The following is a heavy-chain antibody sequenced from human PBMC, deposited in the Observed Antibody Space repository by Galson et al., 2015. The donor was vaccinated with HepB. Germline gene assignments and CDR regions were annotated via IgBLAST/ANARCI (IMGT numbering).Heavy chain of an antibody. CDR2: ISSSSSYI. J-gene: IGHJ3*02. CDR1: GFTFSSYS. CDR3: ARNRWLPYAFDI. D-gene: IGHD5-24*01. V-gene: IGHV3-21*01. Sequence: SLRLSCAASGFTFSSYSMNWVRQAPGKGLEWVSSISSSSSYIYYADSVKGRFTISRDNAKNSLYLQMNSLRAEDTAVYYCARNRWLPYAFDIWGQGTMVTVSS.